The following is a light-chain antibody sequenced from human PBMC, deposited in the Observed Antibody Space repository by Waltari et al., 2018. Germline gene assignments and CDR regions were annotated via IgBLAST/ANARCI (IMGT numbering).Light chain of an antibody. J-gene: IGKJ2*01. CDR1: QSIGSD. Sequence: EIVMTQSPATLSVSPGERATLPCRASQSIGSDLAWYQQKPGQAPSLLIHGASTRVTGVPARFSGSGSGTDFTLTISSLQSEDVGVYYCQQYNKWPPYTFGQGTKLEIK. V-gene: IGKV3-15*01. CDR3: QQYNKWPPYT. CDR2: GAS.